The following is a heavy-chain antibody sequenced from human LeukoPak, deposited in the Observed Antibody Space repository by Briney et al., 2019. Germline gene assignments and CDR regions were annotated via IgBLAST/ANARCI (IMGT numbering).Heavy chain of an antibody. CDR1: GFTFSEYY. CDR2: ISSSSSYT. D-gene: IGHD4-17*01. V-gene: IGHV3-11*05. J-gene: IGHJ4*02. Sequence: PGGSLRLSCAASGFTFSEYYMSWIRQAPGKGLEWVSYISSSSSYTNYTDSVKGRFTISRDNAKNSLYLQVNSLGAEDTAVYYCARVRDYVFDYWGQGALVTVSS. CDR3: ARVRDYVFDY.